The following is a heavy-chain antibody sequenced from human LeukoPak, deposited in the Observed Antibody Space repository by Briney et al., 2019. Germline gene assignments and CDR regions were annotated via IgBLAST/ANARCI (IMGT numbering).Heavy chain of an antibody. CDR2: VYATGGVA. CDR1: GHTFTNYH. J-gene: IGHJ4*02. Sequence: ASVKVSYKASGHTFTNYHIHWVRQAPGQGVEWMGAVYATGGVAINTQTFPVRVTMTRDTSTGTVYMELSSLRFEDTAIYYCATEAPRGYYFDYWGQGIQVTVSS. V-gene: IGHV1-46*01. CDR3: ATEAPRGYYFDY.